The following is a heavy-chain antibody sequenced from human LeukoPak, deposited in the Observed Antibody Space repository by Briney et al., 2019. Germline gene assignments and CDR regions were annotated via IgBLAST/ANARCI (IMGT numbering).Heavy chain of an antibody. J-gene: IGHJ5*02. V-gene: IGHV4-4*07. D-gene: IGHD3-10*01. CDR3: AGDRYDYYGSGSYWSWFDP. Sequence: PSETLSLTCTVSGGSISSYYWSWIRQPAGKGLEWIGRIYTSGSTNYNPSLKSRVTMSVDTSKNQFSLKLSSVTAADTAVYYCAGDRYDYYGSGSYWSWFDPWGQGTLVTVSS. CDR1: GGSISSYY. CDR2: IYTSGST.